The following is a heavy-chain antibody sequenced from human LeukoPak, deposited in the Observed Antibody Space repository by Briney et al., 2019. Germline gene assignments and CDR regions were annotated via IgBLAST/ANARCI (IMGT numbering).Heavy chain of an antibody. CDR1: GFTFSTYN. Sequence: GGSLRLSCAASGFTFSTYNMNWVQQAPGKGLEWVSSISSSSNYIYYADSVKGRFTISRDNAKNSLYLQTNSLRAEDTDVYYCARDVGASAPDAFDIWGQGTMVTVSS. V-gene: IGHV3-21*01. D-gene: IGHD1-26*01. CDR3: ARDVGASAPDAFDI. J-gene: IGHJ3*02. CDR2: ISSSSNYI.